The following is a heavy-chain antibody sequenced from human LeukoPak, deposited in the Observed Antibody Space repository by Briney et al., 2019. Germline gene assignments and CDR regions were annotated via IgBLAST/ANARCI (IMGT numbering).Heavy chain of an antibody. CDR1: GFTFSSYS. CDR2: ISSSSSYI. D-gene: IGHD3-9*01. V-gene: IGHV3-21*01. Sequence: GGSLRLSCAASGFTFSSYSMNWVRQAPGKGLEWVSSISSSSSYIYYADSVKGRFTISRDNAKNSLYLQMNSLRAEDTAVYYCGRRQNFAASDPYFGHWGQGNLVTVSS. CDR3: GRRQNFAASDPYFGH. J-gene: IGHJ4*02.